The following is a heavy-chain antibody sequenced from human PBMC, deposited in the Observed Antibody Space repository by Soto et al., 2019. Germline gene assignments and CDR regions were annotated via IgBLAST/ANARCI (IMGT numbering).Heavy chain of an antibody. CDR3: AKVFYYYDSSGYYYFDY. Sequence: GGSLRLSCAASGFTFSGYAVSWVRQAPGKGPEWISSISGSGSTIYYADSVKGRFTISRDNSKNTLYLQMSSLRAEDTAVYYCAKVFYYYDSSGYYYFDYWGQGTLVTVSS. CDR2: ISGSGSTI. J-gene: IGHJ4*02. CDR1: GFTFSGYA. V-gene: IGHV3-23*01. D-gene: IGHD3-22*01.